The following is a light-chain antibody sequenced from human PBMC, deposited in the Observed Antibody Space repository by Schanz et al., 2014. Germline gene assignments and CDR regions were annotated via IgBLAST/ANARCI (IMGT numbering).Light chain of an antibody. V-gene: IGLV1-44*01. CDR3: SSYTSSSPWV. J-gene: IGLJ3*02. CDR1: SSNIGSNT. Sequence: QSVLTQPPSASGTSGQRVSISCSGSSSNIGSNTVSWYQQLPGRAPKLLIYSNNNRPSGVPDRFSGSKSGNTASLTISGLQAEDEADYYCSSYTSSSPWVFGGGTKLTVL. CDR2: SNN.